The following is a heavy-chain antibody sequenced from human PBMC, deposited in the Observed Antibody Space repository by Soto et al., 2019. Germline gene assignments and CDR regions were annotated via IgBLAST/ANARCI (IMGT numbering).Heavy chain of an antibody. V-gene: IGHV4-31*03. J-gene: IGHJ4*02. Sequence: QVQMQESGPGLVKPSQTLSLTCSVSGASIRSGGYYWRWLRQSPGKGLEWIGHIYYTGSTFYSPSLKSRLTISLDTSKNQFSLDLRSVTAADTAMYYCARIEMASIKWGRGTLVTVAS. CDR3: ARIEMASIK. CDR1: GASIRSGGYY. CDR2: IYYTGST.